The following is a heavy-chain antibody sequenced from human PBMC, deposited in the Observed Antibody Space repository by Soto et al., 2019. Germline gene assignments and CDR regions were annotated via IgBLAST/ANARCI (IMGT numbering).Heavy chain of an antibody. V-gene: IGHV3-33*01. CDR2: IWYDGSNK. CDR3: ARVGNGMDV. D-gene: IGHD1-1*01. J-gene: IGHJ6*02. Sequence: QVQLVESGGGVVQPGRSLRLSCAASGFTFSSYGMHWVRQARGKGLEWVAVIWYDGSNKYYADSVKGRFTISRDNSKNTLYLQMNSLRAEDTAVYYCARVGNGMDVWGQGTTVTVSS. CDR1: GFTFSSYG.